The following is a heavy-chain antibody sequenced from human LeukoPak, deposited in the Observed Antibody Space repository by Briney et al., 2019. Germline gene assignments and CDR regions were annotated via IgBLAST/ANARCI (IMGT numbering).Heavy chain of an antibody. CDR3: ARSNGWFGQGYFDY. D-gene: IGHD3-10*01. J-gene: IGHJ4*02. CDR2: INSDGSSK. Sequence: GGSLRLSCAASGFTFSSYWMHWVRQAPGKGLVWVSRINSDGSSKSYADSVKGRFTISRDNAKNTLYLQMNSLRAEDTAVYFCARSNGWFGQGYFDYGGQGTLVTVSS. CDR1: GFTFSSYW. V-gene: IGHV3-74*01.